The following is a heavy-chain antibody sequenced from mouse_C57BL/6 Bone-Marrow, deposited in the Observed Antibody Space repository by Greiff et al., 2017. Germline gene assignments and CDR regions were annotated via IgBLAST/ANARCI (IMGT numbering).Heavy chain of an antibody. CDR2: ISPGGGYT. CDR3: ARARGTQAACFDY. J-gene: IGHJ3*01. V-gene: IGHV1-81*01. CDR1: GFTFTSYA. Sequence: VQLQQSGAGLVRPGASVKLSCEASGFTFTSYAMCWVRQRPGQGLEWVAYISPGGGYTYYTDNVKGRVTMTADKSTSTVYLELSSLTSEDSAVYYCARARGTQAACFDYWGKGTPVTVS. D-gene: IGHD3-1*01.